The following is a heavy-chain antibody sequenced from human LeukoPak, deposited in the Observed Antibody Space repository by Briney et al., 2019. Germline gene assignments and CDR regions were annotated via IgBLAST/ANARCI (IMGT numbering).Heavy chain of an antibody. CDR3: ARDSLMTTVTTGWFDP. Sequence: SVKVSCKASGGTFSSYAISWVRQAPGQGLEWMGGIIPIFGTANYAQKFQGGVTITADKSTSTAYMELSSLRSEDTAVYYCARDSLMTTVTTGWFDPWGQGTLVTVSS. J-gene: IGHJ5*02. D-gene: IGHD4-17*01. V-gene: IGHV1-69*06. CDR1: GGTFSSYA. CDR2: IIPIFGTA.